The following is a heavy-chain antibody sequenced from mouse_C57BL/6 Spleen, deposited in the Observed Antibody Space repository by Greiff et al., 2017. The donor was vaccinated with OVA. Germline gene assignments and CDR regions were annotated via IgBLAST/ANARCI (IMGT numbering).Heavy chain of an antibody. V-gene: IGHV5-4*01. Sequence: EVHLVESGGGLVKPGGSLKLSCAASGFTFSSYAMSWVRQTPEKRLEWVATISDGGSYTYYPDNVKGRFTISRDNAKNNLYLQMSHLKSEDTAMYYCARAPHYYGTLDYWGQGTTLTVSS. CDR1: GFTFSSYA. D-gene: IGHD1-1*01. CDR2: ISDGGSYT. CDR3: ARAPHYYGTLDY. J-gene: IGHJ2*01.